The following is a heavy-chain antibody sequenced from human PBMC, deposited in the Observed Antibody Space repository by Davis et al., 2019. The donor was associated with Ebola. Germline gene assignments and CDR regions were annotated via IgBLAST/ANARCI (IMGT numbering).Heavy chain of an antibody. CDR1: GYTFTGYG. CDR3: ARLCNWNYVIVCSFDI. J-gene: IGHJ3*02. Sequence: ASVKVSCKASGYTFTGYGISWVRQAPGQGLEWMGIINPSGGSTSYAQKFQGRVTMTRDTSTSTVYMELSSLRSEDTAVYYCARLCNWNYVIVCSFDIWGQGTMVTVSS. D-gene: IGHD1-7*01. CDR2: INPSGGST. V-gene: IGHV1-46*01.